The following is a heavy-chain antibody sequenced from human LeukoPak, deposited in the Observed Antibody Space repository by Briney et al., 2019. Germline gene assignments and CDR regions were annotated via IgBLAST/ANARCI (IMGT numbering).Heavy chain of an antibody. V-gene: IGHV3-21*01. CDR1: GFTFSTYG. CDR3: ARDSPYYYATPFDY. CDR2: ISSSSSYI. J-gene: IGHJ4*02. D-gene: IGHD3-10*01. Sequence: TGGSLRLSCAASGFTFSTYGMNWVRQAPGKGLEWVSSISSSSSYIYYADSVKGRFTISRDNAKNSLYLQMNSLRAEDTAVYYCARDSPYYYATPFDYWGQGTLVTVSS.